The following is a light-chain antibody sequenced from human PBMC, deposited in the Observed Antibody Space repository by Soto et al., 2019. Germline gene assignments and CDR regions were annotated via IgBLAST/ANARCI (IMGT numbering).Light chain of an antibody. V-gene: IGKV1-5*03. Sequence: DIQMTHSPSSLSAFVGDRVTITCRASQSISSWLAWYQQKPGKAPKLLIYKASSLESGVPSRFSGNGSGTEFTLTISSLQPDDYATYYCQRYNSFLYTFGQGTKLEIK. CDR2: KAS. J-gene: IGKJ2*01. CDR3: QRYNSFLYT. CDR1: QSISSW.